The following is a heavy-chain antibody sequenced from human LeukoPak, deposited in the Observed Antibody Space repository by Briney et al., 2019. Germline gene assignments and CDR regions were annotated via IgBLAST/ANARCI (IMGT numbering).Heavy chain of an antibody. CDR2: ISGSGGST. CDR3: ASSTVTRTDYFDY. V-gene: IGHV3-23*01. J-gene: IGHJ4*02. CDR1: GFTFSSYA. Sequence: PGGSLRLSCAASGFTFSSYAMSWVHQAPGKGLEWVSAISGSGGSTYYADSVKGRFTISRDNSKNTLYLQMNSLRAEDTAVYYCASSTVTRTDYFDYWGQGTLVTVSS. D-gene: IGHD4-17*01.